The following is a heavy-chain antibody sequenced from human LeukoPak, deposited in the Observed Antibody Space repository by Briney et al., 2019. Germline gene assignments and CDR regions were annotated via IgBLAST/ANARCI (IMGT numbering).Heavy chain of an antibody. CDR3: ARRGDGYNYYFDY. Sequence: SETLSLTCTVSGGSISSSSYYWGWIRQPPGKGREWIGSIYYSGSTYYNPSLKSRVTISVDTSKNQFSLKLSSVTAADTAVYYCARRGDGYNYYFDYWGQGTLVTVSS. CDR1: GGSISSSSYY. CDR2: IYYSGST. D-gene: IGHD5-24*01. J-gene: IGHJ4*02. V-gene: IGHV4-39*01.